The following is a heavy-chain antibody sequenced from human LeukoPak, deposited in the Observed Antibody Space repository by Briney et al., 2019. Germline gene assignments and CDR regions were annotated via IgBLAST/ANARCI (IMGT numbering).Heavy chain of an antibody. J-gene: IGHJ5*02. D-gene: IGHD3-10*01. V-gene: IGHV4-59*01. CDR1: GGSIGPYF. CDR3: AGDDYRGVTNFDP. CDR2: ISYTGNT. Sequence: SETLSLTCTVSGGSIGPYFWSWIRQPPGKGLEWIGYISYTGNTNYNPSLKSRVTISVDTSKNQFSLQLTSVTAADTAVYYCAGDDYRGVTNFDPWGQGTLVTVSS.